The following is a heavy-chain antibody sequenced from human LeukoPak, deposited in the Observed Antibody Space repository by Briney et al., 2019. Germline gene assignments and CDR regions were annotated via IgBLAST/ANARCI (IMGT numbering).Heavy chain of an antibody. CDR1: GFTFSSYT. J-gene: IGHJ4*02. CDR3: AGQYSYASRGFDY. D-gene: IGHD3-22*01. Sequence: PGGSLRLSCAASGFTFSSYTMNWVRQAPGKGLEWVSYISSSSSPIYYADSVKGRFTISRDNAKNSLYLQMNSLRADDTAVYYCAGQYSYASRGFDYWGQGTLVTVSS. CDR2: ISSSSSPI. V-gene: IGHV3-48*01.